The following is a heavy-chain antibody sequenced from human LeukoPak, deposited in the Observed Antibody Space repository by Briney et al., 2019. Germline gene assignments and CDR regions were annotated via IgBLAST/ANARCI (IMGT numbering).Heavy chain of an antibody. D-gene: IGHD6-19*01. J-gene: IGHJ4*02. CDR1: GFTVSSNY. CDR3: ARGRGVGSSSGWVYFDY. CDR2: IYSGGST. V-gene: IGHV3-66*01. Sequence: GGSLRLSCAASGFTVSSNYMSWVRQAPGKGLEWVSVIYSGGSTYYADSVKGRFTISRDNSKNTLYLQMNSLRAEDTAVYYCARGRGVGSSSGWVYFDYWGQGTLVTVSS.